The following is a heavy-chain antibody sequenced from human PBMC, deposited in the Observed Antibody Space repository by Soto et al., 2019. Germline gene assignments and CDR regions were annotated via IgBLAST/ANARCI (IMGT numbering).Heavy chain of an antibody. CDR2: IYWNDDK. D-gene: IGHD6-19*01. CDR1: GFSLRTSGVG. Sequence: SGPTLVNPTQTLTLTCIFSGFSLRTSGVGVGWIRQPPGKALEWLGVIYWNDDKRYSPSLKSRLTITKDTSKNQVVLTMTNMDPVDTATYYCAKSGSSGWYGWFDPWGQGTLVTVSS. J-gene: IGHJ5*02. V-gene: IGHV2-5*01. CDR3: AKSGSSGWYGWFDP.